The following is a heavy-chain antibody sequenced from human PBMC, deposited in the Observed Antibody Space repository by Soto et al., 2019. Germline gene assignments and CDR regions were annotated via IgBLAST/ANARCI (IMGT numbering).Heavy chain of an antibody. CDR2: IIPIFGTA. D-gene: IGHD3-16*02. CDR1: GGTFSSYA. Sequence: SVKVSCKASGGTFSSYAISWVRQAPGQGLEWMGGIIPIFGTANYAQKFQGRVTITANDSTSTAYMELSSLRSEDTAVYYCARVFGGVYDYTWGSYRYDYYYMDVWGKGTTVTVSS. CDR3: ARVFGGVYDYTWGSYRYDYYYMDV. J-gene: IGHJ6*03. V-gene: IGHV1-69*13.